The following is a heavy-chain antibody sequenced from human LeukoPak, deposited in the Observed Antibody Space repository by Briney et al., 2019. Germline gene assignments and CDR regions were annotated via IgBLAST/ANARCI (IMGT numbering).Heavy chain of an antibody. CDR2: ISSRSFTI. V-gene: IGHV3-48*02. CDR3: ARSVIAVAGYDAFDI. CDR1: GFTFSAYS. D-gene: IGHD6-19*01. Sequence: GGSLRLSCAASGFTFSAYSMNWVRQAPGKGLDWVSYISSRSFTIYYANSVKGRFTISRDNAKNSLYLEMNSLRDEDTAVYYCARSVIAVAGYDAFDIWGQGTVVTVSS. J-gene: IGHJ3*02.